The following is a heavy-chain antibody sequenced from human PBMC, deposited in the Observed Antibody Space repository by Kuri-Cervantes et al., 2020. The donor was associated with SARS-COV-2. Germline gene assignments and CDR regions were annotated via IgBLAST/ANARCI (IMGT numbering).Heavy chain of an antibody. D-gene: IGHD6-19*01. CDR2: IIPIFGTA. CDR1: GGTFSSYA. Sequence: SVKVSCKASGGTFSSYAISWVRQAPGQGLEWMGRIIPIFGTANYAQKFQGRATITADESTSTAYMELSSLRSEDTAVYYCASRPYSSGWYEGIDYWGQGTLVTVSS. V-gene: IGHV1-69*13. J-gene: IGHJ4*02. CDR3: ASRPYSSGWYEGIDY.